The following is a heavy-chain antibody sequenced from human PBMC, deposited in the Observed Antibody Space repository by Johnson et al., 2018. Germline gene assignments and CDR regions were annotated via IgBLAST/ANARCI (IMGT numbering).Heavy chain of an antibody. CDR1: GGSFSGYY. J-gene: IGHJ1*01. Sequence: QVQLQQWGAGLLKPSETLSLTCAVYGGSFSGYYWSWIRQPPGKGLEWMGEINHSGSTNYNPSRKSPVTISVDTSRNQFSRKLSSVAAADTAVYYCARGSRQYSSGWYYFQHWGQGTLVTVSS. CDR2: INHSGST. D-gene: IGHD6-19*01. CDR3: ARGSRQYSSGWYYFQH. V-gene: IGHV4-34*01.